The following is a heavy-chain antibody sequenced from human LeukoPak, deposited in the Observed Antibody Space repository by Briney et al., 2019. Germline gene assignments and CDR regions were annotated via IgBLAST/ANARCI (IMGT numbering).Heavy chain of an antibody. CDR1: GGSISSSSYY. Sequence: PSETLSLTCTVSGGSISSSSYYWGWIRQPPGKGLEWIGYIYYSGSTYYNPSLKSRVTISVDTSKNQFSLKLSSVTAADTAVYYCAREDSSGPFDYWGQGTLVTVSS. CDR3: AREDSSGPFDY. V-gene: IGHV4-30-4*08. D-gene: IGHD3-22*01. CDR2: IYYSGST. J-gene: IGHJ4*02.